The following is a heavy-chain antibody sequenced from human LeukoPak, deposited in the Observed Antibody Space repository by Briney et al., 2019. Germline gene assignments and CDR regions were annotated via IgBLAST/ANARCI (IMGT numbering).Heavy chain of an antibody. CDR1: GGSISSYY. Sequence: KSSETLSLTCTVSGGSISSYYWSWIRQPPGKGLEWIGYIYYSGSTNYNPSLKSRVTISVDTSKNQFSLKLSSVTAADTAVYYCARTLRGYFDYWGQGTLVTVSS. CDR2: IYYSGST. CDR3: ARTLRGYFDY. V-gene: IGHV4-59*01. D-gene: IGHD5-24*01. J-gene: IGHJ4*02.